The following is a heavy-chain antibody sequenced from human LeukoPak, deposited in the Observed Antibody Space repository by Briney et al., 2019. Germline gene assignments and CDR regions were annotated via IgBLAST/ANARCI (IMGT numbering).Heavy chain of an antibody. CDR2: IYYSGST. J-gene: IGHJ3*02. CDR1: GYSISSGYY. Sequence: SETLSLTCTVSGYSISSGYYWGWIRQPPGKGLEWIGSIYYSGSTYYNPSLKSRVTISVDTSKNQFSLKLSSVTAADTAVYYCARLITVTTADAFDIWGQGTMVTVSS. CDR3: ARLITVTTADAFDI. V-gene: IGHV4-38-2*02. D-gene: IGHD4-17*01.